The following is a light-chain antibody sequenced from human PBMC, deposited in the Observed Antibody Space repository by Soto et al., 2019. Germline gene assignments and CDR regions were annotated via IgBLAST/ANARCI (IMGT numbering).Light chain of an antibody. V-gene: IGKV3-20*01. CDR2: GAS. CDR3: QQSYSTPPDT. J-gene: IGKJ5*01. CDR1: QSVSNNY. Sequence: EIVLTQSPGTLSLSPGERATLSCRASQSVSNNYLAWYQQKPGQAPRLLIYGASNRATGIPDRFSGSGSGTDFTLTISRLEPEDFATYYCQQSYSTPPDTFGQGTRLEIK.